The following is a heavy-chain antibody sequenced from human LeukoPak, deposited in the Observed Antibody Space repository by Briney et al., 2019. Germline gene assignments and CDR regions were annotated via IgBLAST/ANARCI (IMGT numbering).Heavy chain of an antibody. D-gene: IGHD4-11*01. V-gene: IGHV1-2*02. CDR2: INSNTGDT. J-gene: IGHJ4*02. Sequence: GASVKVSCKASGYTFTGYYIHWVRQAPGQGLEWMGWINSNTGDTKYAQMFQGRVTVTRDTSINTAYMELSRLRSDDRAVYYCTGSSNLPYDYWGQGTLVTVSS. CDR1: GYTFTGYY. CDR3: TGSSNLPYDY.